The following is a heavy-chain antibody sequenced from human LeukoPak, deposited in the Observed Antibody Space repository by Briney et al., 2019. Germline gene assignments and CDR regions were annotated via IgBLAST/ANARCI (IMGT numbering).Heavy chain of an antibody. CDR1: GGSISSSSYY. CDR2: IYYSGST. V-gene: IGHV4-39*07. D-gene: IGHD2-2*01. J-gene: IGHJ4*02. CDR3: ARDGGGTSRPFDY. Sequence: SETLSLTCTVSGGSISSSSYYWGWIRQPPGKGLEWIGSIYYSGSTYYNPSLKSRVTMSVDTSKNQFSLKVSSVTAADTAVYYCARDGGGTSRPFDYWGQGTPVTVSS.